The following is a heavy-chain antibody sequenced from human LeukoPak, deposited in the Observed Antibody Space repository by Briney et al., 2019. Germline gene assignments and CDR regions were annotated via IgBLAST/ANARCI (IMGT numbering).Heavy chain of an antibody. Sequence: PGGSLRLSCVASGFPFSSYWMTWVRQAPGKGLVWVSRINSDGSSTSYADSVKGRFTISRDNAKNTLYLQMNSLRAEDTAVYYCATLAGGIVVVPAAPFDYWGQGTLVTVSS. CDR2: INSDGSST. J-gene: IGHJ4*02. V-gene: IGHV3-74*01. CDR3: ATLAGGIVVVPAAPFDY. D-gene: IGHD2-2*01. CDR1: GFPFSSYW.